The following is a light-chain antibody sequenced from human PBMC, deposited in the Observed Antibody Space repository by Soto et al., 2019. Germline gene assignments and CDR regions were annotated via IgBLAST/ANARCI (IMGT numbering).Light chain of an antibody. CDR2: DAS. CDR1: QTVPTY. V-gene: IGKV3-11*01. J-gene: IGKJ4*01. CDR3: QQRSKGLT. Sequence: EIVLTQSPATLSLSPGDRATLSCRASQTVPTYLTWYQQKPGQAPRLLIYDASNRATGIPARFRGSGSGTDFTLTISSLEPEDFAVYYCQQRSKGLTFGGGTKVEIK.